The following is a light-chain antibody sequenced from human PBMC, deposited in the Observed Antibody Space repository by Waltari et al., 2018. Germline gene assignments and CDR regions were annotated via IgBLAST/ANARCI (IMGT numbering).Light chain of an antibody. J-gene: IGKJ4*01. CDR1: QTINNNF. CDR2: GAS. V-gene: IGKV3-20*01. CDR3: QQYDGSILT. Sequence: IVLTQSPDTLSLSPGQRATLSCRASQTINNNFLVWYQQKPGQAPRLLIHGASRRATDCPDRCSGSGSGTDFTLTISRLEPEDVAVYYCQQYDGSILTFGGGTK.